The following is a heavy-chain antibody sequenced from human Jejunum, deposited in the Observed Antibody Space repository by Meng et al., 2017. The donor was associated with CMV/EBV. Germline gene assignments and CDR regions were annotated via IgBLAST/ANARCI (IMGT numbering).Heavy chain of an antibody. Sequence: QVQLVQSGAEVKKSGASVKVSCKASEYTFTDWCIYWVRQAPGQGLEWMGWIGPNSGDTNYAQKFQGRVTMTRDTSTNTAYMELSRLNFDDTAVYYCARKMGVYYFDYWGQGTLVTVSS. D-gene: IGHD2-8*02. CDR1: EYTFTDWC. V-gene: IGHV1-2*02. CDR3: ARKMGVYYFDY. J-gene: IGHJ4*02. CDR2: IGPNSGDT.